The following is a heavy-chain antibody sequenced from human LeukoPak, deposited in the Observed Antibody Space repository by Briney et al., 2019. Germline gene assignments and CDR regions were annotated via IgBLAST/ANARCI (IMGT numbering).Heavy chain of an antibody. CDR3: ARAHYNWNEPPFDS. CDR2: IWYDGSNK. D-gene: IGHD1-20*01. J-gene: IGHJ4*02. Sequence: GGSLRLSCAASGFFFSSYGMHWVRLAPGKGLEWVAVIWYDGSNKYYADSVKGRFTISRDNSKNTLSLQMNSLRAEDTAVYYCARAHYNWNEPPFDSWGQGTLVTVSS. CDR1: GFFFSSYG. V-gene: IGHV3-33*01.